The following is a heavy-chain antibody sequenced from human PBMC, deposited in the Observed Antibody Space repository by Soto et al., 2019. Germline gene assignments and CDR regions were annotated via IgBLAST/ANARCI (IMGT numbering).Heavy chain of an antibody. CDR1: GYNFTSYG. V-gene: IGHV1-18*01. Sequence: QVQLVQSGADVTKPGASVKVSCKASGYNFTSYGISWVRQAPGQGLEWMGWISPHNDRTKYARRCQDRVTMTTETPTSTVYMELGSLRSDDTAVYYCARDLYYSSGRYFDHDAFDIWGQGTVVTVSS. J-gene: IGHJ3*02. CDR3: ARDLYYSSGRYFDHDAFDI. D-gene: IGHD6-19*01. CDR2: ISPHNDRT.